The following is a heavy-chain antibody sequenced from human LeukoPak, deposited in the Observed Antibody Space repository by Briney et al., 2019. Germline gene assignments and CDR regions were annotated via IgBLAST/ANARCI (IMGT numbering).Heavy chain of an antibody. J-gene: IGHJ2*01. Sequence: SETLSLTCTVSGGSISSGSYYWSWIRQSAGKGLEWIGRIYTTGSTNYNPSLKSRVTISVDTSKNQFSLKVNSVTAADTAVYYCARGAAVRGVIPSYWYFDLWGRGTLVTVSS. V-gene: IGHV4-61*02. CDR2: IYTTGST. CDR1: GGSISSGSYY. CDR3: ARGAAVRGVIPSYWYFDL. D-gene: IGHD3-10*01.